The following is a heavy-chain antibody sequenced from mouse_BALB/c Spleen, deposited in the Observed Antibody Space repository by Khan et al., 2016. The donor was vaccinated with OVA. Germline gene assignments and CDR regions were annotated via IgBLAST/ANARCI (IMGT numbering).Heavy chain of an antibody. J-gene: IGHJ4*01. V-gene: IGHV2-6-5*01. D-gene: IGHD2-10*02. CDR1: GFSLTDYG. CDR3: AKGVWSYYFALDY. Sequence: QVQLKESGPGLVAPSQSLSITCTVSGFSLTDYGVSWIRQPPGKGLEWLGVIWGGGSTYYNSALKSRLSISKDNSKSQFFFKLHSLQTDDTAMYYCAKGVWSYYFALDYWGQGTSVTGSA. CDR2: IWGGGST.